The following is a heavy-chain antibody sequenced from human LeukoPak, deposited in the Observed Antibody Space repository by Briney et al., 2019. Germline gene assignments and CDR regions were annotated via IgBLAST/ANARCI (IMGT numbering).Heavy chain of an antibody. CDR2: INTDGSAT. CDR1: GFTFSSYW. V-gene: IGHV3-74*01. J-gene: IGHJ4*02. D-gene: IGHD6-13*01. Sequence: PGGSLRLSCAASGFTFSSYWMHWVRQAPGKGLVWVSLINTDGSATTYGDSAKGRFTVSRDNDKNTLLLEMNSLRVEDTAVYYCARGTAVTAGIDYWGQGNLVTVSS. CDR3: ARGTAVTAGIDY.